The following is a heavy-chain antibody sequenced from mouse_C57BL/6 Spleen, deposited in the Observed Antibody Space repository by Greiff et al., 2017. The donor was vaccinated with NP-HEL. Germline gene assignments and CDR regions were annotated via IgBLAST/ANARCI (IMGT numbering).Heavy chain of an antibody. J-gene: IGHJ4*01. CDR1: GFTFSDYG. Sequence: EVQLQQSGGGLVKPGGSLKLSCAASGFTFSDYGMHWVRQAPEKGLEWVAYISSGSSTIYYADTVKGRFTISRDNTKNTLFLQMTSLRSEDTAMYYCAKITTVVDYYAMDYWGQGTSVTVSS. D-gene: IGHD1-1*01. CDR2: ISSGSSTI. CDR3: AKITTVVDYYAMDY. V-gene: IGHV5-17*01.